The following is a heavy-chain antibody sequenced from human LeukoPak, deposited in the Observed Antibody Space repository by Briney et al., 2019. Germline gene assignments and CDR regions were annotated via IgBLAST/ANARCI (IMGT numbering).Heavy chain of an antibody. CDR1: GFSFSSYA. Sequence: GGSLRLSCAASGFSFSSYAMSWVRQAPGKGLEWVSAISGSGGSTYYADSVKGRFTISRDNSKNTLYLQMNSLRAEDTAVYYCAAYSGSHRRDFQHWGQGTLVTVSS. J-gene: IGHJ1*01. D-gene: IGHD1-26*01. CDR3: AAYSGSHRRDFQH. CDR2: ISGSGGST. V-gene: IGHV3-23*01.